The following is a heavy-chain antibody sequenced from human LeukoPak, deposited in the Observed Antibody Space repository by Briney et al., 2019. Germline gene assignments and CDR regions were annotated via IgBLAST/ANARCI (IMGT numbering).Heavy chain of an antibody. J-gene: IGHJ4*02. D-gene: IGHD5-18*01. CDR3: ARATGYSYGYSRLDY. Sequence: GGSLRLSCAASGFTFSSYWMHWVRQAPGKGLVWVSRINSDGSSTSYVDSVKGRFTISRDNAKNTLYLQMNSLRAEDTAVYYCARATGYSYGYSRLDYWGQGTLVTVSS. CDR1: GFTFSSYW. V-gene: IGHV3-74*01. CDR2: INSDGSST.